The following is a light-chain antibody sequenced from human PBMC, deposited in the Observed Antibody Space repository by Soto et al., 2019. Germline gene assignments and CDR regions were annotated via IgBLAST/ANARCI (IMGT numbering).Light chain of an antibody. Sequence: EILFTQSPATLSLSPGERVTPSCRASQSVSNSLAWYQQKPGQPPRLLIYDVSNRATGIPARFSGSGSGTDFTPTITSLEPEDFAVYFCHQRYNWPRVTFGQGTRLEIK. V-gene: IGKV3-11*01. CDR2: DVS. CDR3: HQRYNWPRVT. J-gene: IGKJ5*01. CDR1: QSVSNS.